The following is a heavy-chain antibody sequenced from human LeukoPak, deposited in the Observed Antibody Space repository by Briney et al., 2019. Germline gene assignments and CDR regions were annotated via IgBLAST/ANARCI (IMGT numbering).Heavy chain of an antibody. CDR3: ARGHYDSSGYHFDY. CDR2: MNNSSGNT. D-gene: IGHD3-22*01. CDR1: VYTFTSYD. J-gene: IGHJ4*02. V-gene: IGHV1-8*01. Sequence: ASVKVSCKASVYTFTSYDINWVRQATGQGLEWMGWMNNSSGNTGYAQKFKGRVTTTRNPSISTAYMALSSLRSEDTAVYYCARGHYDSSGYHFDYWGQGTLVTVSS.